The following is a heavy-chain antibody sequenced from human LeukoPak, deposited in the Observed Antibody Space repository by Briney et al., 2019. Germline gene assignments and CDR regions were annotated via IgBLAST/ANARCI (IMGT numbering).Heavy chain of an antibody. V-gene: IGHV1-18*01. CDR1: GYTFTSYG. J-gene: IGHJ6*03. CDR2: ISAYNGNT. CDR3: ARALRTRLRFLEWSHYYMDV. D-gene: IGHD3-3*01. Sequence: ASVKVSCKASGYTFTSYGISWVRQAPGQGLEWMGWISAYNGNTNYAQKLQGRVTMTTDTSTNTAYMELRSLRSDDTAVYYCARALRTRLRFLEWSHYYMDVWGKGTTVTVSS.